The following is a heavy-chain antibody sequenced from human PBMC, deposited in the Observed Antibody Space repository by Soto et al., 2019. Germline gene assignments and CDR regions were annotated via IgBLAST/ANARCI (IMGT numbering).Heavy chain of an antibody. D-gene: IGHD3-9*01. J-gene: IGHJ4*02. CDR2: IYYRSKWYS. Sequence: QSPTLSLTCAISGDSVSSHSAAWNWIRQSPSRGLEWLGRIYYRSKWYSDYAESMRSRMTINPDTSKNQFSLQLNSVTPEDTAVYYCARDLYYDILTGPYYFDYWGQGTLVTVSS. CDR1: GDSVSSHSAA. CDR3: ARDLYYDILTGPYYFDY. V-gene: IGHV6-1*01.